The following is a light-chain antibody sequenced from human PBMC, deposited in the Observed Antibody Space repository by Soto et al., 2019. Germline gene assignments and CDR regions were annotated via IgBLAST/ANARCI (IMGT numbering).Light chain of an antibody. J-gene: IGLJ1*01. CDR1: SSDVGGYNY. CDR2: EVY. V-gene: IGLV2-8*01. Sequence: QSVLTQPPSASGSPGQSVTISCTGTSSDVGGYNYVSWYQQHPGKAPKLIIYEVYKRPSGVPDRFSGSKSGNTAALTVSGLQAEDEADYYCSSYVGTNSYVFGTETKVTVL. CDR3: SSYVGTNSYV.